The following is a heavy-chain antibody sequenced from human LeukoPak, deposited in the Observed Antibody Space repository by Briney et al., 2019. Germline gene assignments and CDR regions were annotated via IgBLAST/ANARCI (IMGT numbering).Heavy chain of an antibody. CDR3: AKDLPYTSGWALKY. CDR1: GFTFSDAW. J-gene: IGHJ4*02. D-gene: IGHD6-19*01. CDR2: TKSRIDGGTT. V-gene: IGHV3-15*01. Sequence: GGSLRVSCAASGFTFSDAWMTWVRQAPGKGVEWVGRTKSRIDGGTTDFVAPVRGRFTISRDDSKNTLYLQMDSLKTEDTAVYYCAKDLPYTSGWALKYWGQGTLVTVSS.